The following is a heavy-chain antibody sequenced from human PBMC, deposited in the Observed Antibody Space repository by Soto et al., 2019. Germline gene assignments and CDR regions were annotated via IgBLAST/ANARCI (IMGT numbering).Heavy chain of an antibody. CDR2: IRSKAYGERT. D-gene: IGHD2-21*02. CDR3: TIDSGDYVRYYNYAMDV. CDR1: GFTSGDYI. V-gene: IGHV3-49*04. Sequence: GGSLRLSCRASGFTSGDYIMSWVRQAPGKGLEWVGFIRSKAYGERTEYAASVKGRFTISRDDSGGIAYLQMNGLKTEDTAVYYCTIDSGDYVRYYNYAMDVWGQGTTVTVS. J-gene: IGHJ6*02.